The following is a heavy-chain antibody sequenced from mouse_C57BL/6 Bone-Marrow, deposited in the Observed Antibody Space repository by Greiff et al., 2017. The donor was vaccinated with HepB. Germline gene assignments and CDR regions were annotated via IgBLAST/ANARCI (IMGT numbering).Heavy chain of an antibody. V-gene: IGHV14-2*01. CDR2: IDPEDGET. CDR3: ALYDYDEYFDV. CDR1: GFNIKDYY. Sequence: EVMLVESGAELVKPGASVKLSCTASGFNIKDYYMHWVKQRTEQGLEWIGRIDPEDGETKYAPKFQGKATITADTSSNTAYLQLSSLTSEDTAVYYCALYDYDEYFDVWGTGTTVTVSS. J-gene: IGHJ1*03. D-gene: IGHD2-4*01.